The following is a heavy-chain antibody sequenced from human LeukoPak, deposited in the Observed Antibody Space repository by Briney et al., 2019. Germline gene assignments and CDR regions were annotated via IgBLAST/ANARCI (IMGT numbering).Heavy chain of an antibody. CDR2: IKEDGSIE. Sequence: GGSLRLSCAASGFAFSKYWMSWVRQAPGKGLKWVAKIKEDGSIEDYADSVKGRFTVSRDNAKNSLYLQMNSLRVEDTAVYYCVSQQLAPPWGQGTLVTVSS. CDR3: VSQQLAPP. CDR1: GFAFSKYW. J-gene: IGHJ5*02. D-gene: IGHD5-24*01. V-gene: IGHV3-7*01.